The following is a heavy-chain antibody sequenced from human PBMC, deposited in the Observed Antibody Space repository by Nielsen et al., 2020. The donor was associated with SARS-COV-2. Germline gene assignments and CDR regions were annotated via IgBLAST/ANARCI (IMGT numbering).Heavy chain of an antibody. J-gene: IGHJ4*02. V-gene: IGHV3-13*04. CDR2: IGTAGDT. CDR3: ARGIVVVPAAIPGLGFDY. CDR1: GFTFSSYD. Sequence: GGSLRLSCAASGFTFSSYDMHWVRQATGKGLEWVSAIGTAGDTYYPGSVKGRFTISRENAKNSLYLQMNSLRAEDTAVYYCARGIVVVPAAIPGLGFDYWGQGTLVTVSS. D-gene: IGHD2-2*01.